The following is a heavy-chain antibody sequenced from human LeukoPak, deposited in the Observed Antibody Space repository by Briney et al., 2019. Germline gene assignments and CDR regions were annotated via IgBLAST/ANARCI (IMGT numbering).Heavy chain of an antibody. CDR1: GFTFSSYS. V-gene: IGHV3-21*01. D-gene: IGHD2-2*01. J-gene: IGHJ4*02. Sequence: GGSLRLSCAASGFTFSSYSMNWVRQAPGKGLEWVSSISSSSTYIYYADSVKGRFTISRDNAKNSLYLQMNSLRADDTAVYYCARDRWDVVLIPAAREIDYWGQGTLVTVSP. CDR2: ISSSSTYI. CDR3: ARDRWDVVLIPAAREIDY.